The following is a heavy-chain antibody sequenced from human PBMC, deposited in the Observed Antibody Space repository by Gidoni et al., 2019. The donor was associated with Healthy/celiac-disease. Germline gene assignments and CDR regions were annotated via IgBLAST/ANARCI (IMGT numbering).Heavy chain of an antibody. CDR1: GFSLSNARMG. Sequence: VTLKESGPVLLTPTETLTLTCTVSGFSLSNARMGVSWIRQPPGKALEWLAHIFSNYEKSYSTSLKSRLTISKDTSKSQVVLNMTNMDPVDTATYYCARILVEITNGGRNWFDPWGQGTLVTVSS. J-gene: IGHJ5*02. V-gene: IGHV2-26*01. D-gene: IGHD1-20*01. CDR3: ARILVEITNGGRNWFDP. CDR2: IFSNYEK.